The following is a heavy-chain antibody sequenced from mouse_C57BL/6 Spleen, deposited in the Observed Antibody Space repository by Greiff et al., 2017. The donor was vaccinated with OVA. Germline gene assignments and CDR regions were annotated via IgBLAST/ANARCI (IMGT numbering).Heavy chain of an antibody. Sequence: EVQLQQSGPELVKPGASVKISCKASGYTFTDYYMNWVKQSHGKSLEWIGDINPNNGGTSYNQKFKGKATLTVDKSSSTAYMELCSLTSEDSAVYYCARRGYYWYFDVWGTGTTVTVSS. CDR2: INPNNGGT. CDR1: GYTFTDYY. D-gene: IGHD2-2*01. CDR3: ARRGYYWYFDV. J-gene: IGHJ1*03. V-gene: IGHV1-26*01.